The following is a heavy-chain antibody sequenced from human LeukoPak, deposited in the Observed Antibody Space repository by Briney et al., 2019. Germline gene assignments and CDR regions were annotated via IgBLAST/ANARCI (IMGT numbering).Heavy chain of an antibody. CDR1: GFTFSGYG. CDR3: ASSVYNWNDRMVNAFDI. V-gene: IGHV3-33*01. CDR2: IWYDGSNK. Sequence: GRSLRLSCAASGFTFSGYGMHWVRQAPGKGLEWVAVIWYDGSNKYYADSAKGRFTISRDNSKNTLYLQMNSLRAEDTAVYYCASSVYNWNDRMVNAFDIWGQGTMVTVSS. J-gene: IGHJ3*02. D-gene: IGHD1-1*01.